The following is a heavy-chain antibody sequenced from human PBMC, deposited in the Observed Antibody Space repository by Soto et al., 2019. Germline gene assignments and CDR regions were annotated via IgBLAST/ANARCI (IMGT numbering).Heavy chain of an antibody. J-gene: IGHJ4*02. V-gene: IGHV3-21*06. Sequence: PWGSLLVSCAASVFTFTMYSMNWVRQAPGKGLDWVSSISSTTNYIYYGDSMKGRFTISRDNAKNSLYLEMNSLRAEDTAVYYCARESEDLTSNFDYWGQGTMVTVSS. CDR3: ARESEDLTSNFDY. CDR1: VFTFTMYS. CDR2: ISSTTNYI.